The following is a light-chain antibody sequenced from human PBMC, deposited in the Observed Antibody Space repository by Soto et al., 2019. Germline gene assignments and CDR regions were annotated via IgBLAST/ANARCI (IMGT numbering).Light chain of an antibody. Sequence: DVQLTQSPSFLSASVGDRVTITCRASQGISSYLAWYQQKPGKASNLLIYAASTLQCGVPLRFRGSGSGTQFTLTNSSLQPEDFASYYCQQLNSYPRTFGQGTKLEIK. CDR1: QGISSY. V-gene: IGKV1-9*01. CDR2: AAS. CDR3: QQLNSYPRT. J-gene: IGKJ2*01.